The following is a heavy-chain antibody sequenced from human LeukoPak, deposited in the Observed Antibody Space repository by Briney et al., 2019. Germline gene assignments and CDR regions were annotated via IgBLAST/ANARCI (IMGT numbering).Heavy chain of an antibody. CDR2: ISSSSSYI. J-gene: IGHJ4*02. CDR1: GFTFTDSF. D-gene: IGHD3-3*01. CDR3: ARDTLDFWSGYYMYYFDY. V-gene: IGHV3-11*06. Sequence: PGGSLRLSCAASGFTFTDSFMTWIRQAPGKGLEWVSSISSSSSYIYYADSVKGRFTISRDNAKNSLYLRMNSLRAEDTAVYYCARDTLDFWSGYYMYYFDYWGQGTLVTVSS.